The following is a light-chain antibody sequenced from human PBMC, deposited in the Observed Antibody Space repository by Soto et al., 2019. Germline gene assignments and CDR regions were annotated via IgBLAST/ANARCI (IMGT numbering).Light chain of an antibody. CDR2: GAS. J-gene: IGKJ1*01. CDR3: QQYKDWRT. V-gene: IGKV3-15*01. CDR1: QSVSSN. Sequence: EIVMTQSPATLSVSPGARVTLSCRASQSVSSNLACYQQKPGQAPRLLIYGASTRATGLPARFSGSGSGTEFTLTISSLQSEDFAVYYCQQYKDWRTFGQGTKVDIK.